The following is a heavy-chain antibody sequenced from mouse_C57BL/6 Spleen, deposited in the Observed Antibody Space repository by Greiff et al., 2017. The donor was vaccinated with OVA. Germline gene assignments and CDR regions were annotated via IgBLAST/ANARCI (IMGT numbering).Heavy chain of an antibody. J-gene: IGHJ3*01. V-gene: IGHV1-19*01. Sequence: EVQLQQSGPVLVKPGASVKMSCKASGYTFTDYYMNWVKQSHGKSLEWIGVINPYNGGTSYNQKFKGKATLTVDKSSSTAYMELNSLTSEDSAVYYCARGGYYDYEGFAYWGQGTLVTVSA. CDR2: INPYNGGT. CDR1: GYTFTDYY. D-gene: IGHD2-4*01. CDR3: ARGGYYDYEGFAY.